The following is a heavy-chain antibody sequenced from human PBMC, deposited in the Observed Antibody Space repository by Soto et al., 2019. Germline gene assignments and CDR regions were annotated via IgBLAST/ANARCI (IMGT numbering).Heavy chain of an antibody. Sequence: EVQLLESGGGLVQPGGSLRLSCAASGFTFSSYGMTWVRQAPGKGLEWVSFSSATGAGPYYADSVKGRFTISRDNSKNTLYLQMTSLRADDTAVYYCAKDRRAGGNYGFYSDFWGQGALVIVSS. D-gene: IGHD1-7*01. CDR1: GFTFSSYG. J-gene: IGHJ4*02. CDR2: SSATGAGP. V-gene: IGHV3-23*01. CDR3: AKDRRAGGNYGFYSDF.